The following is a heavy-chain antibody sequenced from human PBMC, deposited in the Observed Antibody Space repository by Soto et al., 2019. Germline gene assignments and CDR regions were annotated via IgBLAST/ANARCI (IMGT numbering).Heavy chain of an antibody. CDR2: ISYDGSKT. J-gene: IGHJ6*02. V-gene: IGHV3-30*18. CDR1: GFTFSSYG. D-gene: IGHD3-16*01. Sequence: PGGSLRLSCAASGFTFSSYGMHWVRQAPGKGLEWVTVISYDGSKTYYADSVKGRFTISRDNSKNTLYLQMNSLRAEDTAVYYCAKDRPFEARYYHYGLDVWGQGTTVTVSS. CDR3: AKDRPFEARYYHYGLDV.